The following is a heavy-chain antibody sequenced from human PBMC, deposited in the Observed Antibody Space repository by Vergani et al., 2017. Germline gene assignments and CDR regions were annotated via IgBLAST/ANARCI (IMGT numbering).Heavy chain of an antibody. CDR3: ARDVLRVGGQLVREAFDI. CDR1: GFTFSSYS. J-gene: IGHJ3*02. Sequence: EVQLVESGGGLVQPGGSLRLSCAASGFTFSSYSMNWVRQAPGKGLEWVSYISSSSSTIYYADSGKGRFTISRDNAKNSLYLQMNSLRAEDTAVYYCARDVLRVGGQLVREAFDIWGQGTMVTVSS. D-gene: IGHD6-6*01. CDR2: ISSSSSTI. V-gene: IGHV3-48*04.